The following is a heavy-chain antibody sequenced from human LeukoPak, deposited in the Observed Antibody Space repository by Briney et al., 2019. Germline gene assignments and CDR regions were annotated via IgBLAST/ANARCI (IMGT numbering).Heavy chain of an antibody. CDR2: INPSGGST. D-gene: IGHD3-10*01. Sequence: VASVKVSCKASGYTFTSYYMHWVRQAPGQGLEWMGIINPSGGSTSYAQKFQGRVTMTRDTSTSTVYMELSSLRSEDTAVYYCARGGDRYYGSGSFGPSHNWFDPWGQGTLVTVSS. J-gene: IGHJ5*02. CDR1: GYTFTSYY. CDR3: ARGGDRYYGSGSFGPSHNWFDP. V-gene: IGHV1-46*01.